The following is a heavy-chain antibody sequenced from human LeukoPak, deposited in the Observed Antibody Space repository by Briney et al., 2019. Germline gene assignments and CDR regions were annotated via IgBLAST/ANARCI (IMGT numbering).Heavy chain of an antibody. CDR3: AKGFWESGGDSYYFDY. Sequence: PGGSLRLSCAASGFTFSNYWMSWVRQAPGKGLEWVANIKQDGSEKYYVDSVKGRFTISRDNAKNSLYLQMNSLRAEDTAVYYCAKGFWESGGDSYYFDYWGQGTLVTVSS. J-gene: IGHJ4*02. CDR1: GFTFSNYW. D-gene: IGHD2-21*02. CDR2: IKQDGSEK. V-gene: IGHV3-7*03.